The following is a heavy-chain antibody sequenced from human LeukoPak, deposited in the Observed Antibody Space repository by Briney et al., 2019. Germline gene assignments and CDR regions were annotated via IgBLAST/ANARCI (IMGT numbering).Heavy chain of an antibody. D-gene: IGHD2-15*01. CDR3: ARRNRVVLNDAFDI. V-gene: IGHV4-39*01. Sequence: PSETLSLTCTVSGGSISSSSYYWGWIRQPPGKGLEWIGSIYYSGITYYNPSLKSRVTISVDTSKNQFSLKLSSVTAADTAVYYCARRNRVVLNDAFDIWGQGTMVTVSS. CDR1: GGSISSSSYY. J-gene: IGHJ3*02. CDR2: IYYSGIT.